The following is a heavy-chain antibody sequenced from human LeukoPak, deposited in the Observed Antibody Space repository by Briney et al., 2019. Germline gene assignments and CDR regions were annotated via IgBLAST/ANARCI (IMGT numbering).Heavy chain of an antibody. D-gene: IGHD3-22*01. J-gene: IGHJ4*02. CDR1: GFSFSDHW. CDR2: IKKDGSEQ. Sequence: GGSLRLSCVASGFSFSDHWMNWFRQAPGKGLEWVATIKKDGSEQYYVDSMKGRLTISRDNAKNSVYLQIHNLRAEDTAVYYCARDVSYYDSSGLDYWGQGTLVTVSS. CDR3: ARDVSYYDSSGLDY. V-gene: IGHV3-7*01.